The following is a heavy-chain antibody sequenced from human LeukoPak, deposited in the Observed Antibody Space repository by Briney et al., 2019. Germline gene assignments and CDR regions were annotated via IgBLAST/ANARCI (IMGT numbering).Heavy chain of an antibody. Sequence: GGSLRLSCAASGFTFSSYWMSWVRQAPGKGLEWVANIKQDGSEKYYVDSVKGRFTISRDNAKNSLYLQMNSLRAEDTAVYYCAREIHFGYCSGGSCYSDAFDIWGQGTMVTVSS. CDR1: GFTFSSYW. D-gene: IGHD2-15*01. V-gene: IGHV3-7*01. J-gene: IGHJ3*02. CDR2: IKQDGSEK. CDR3: AREIHFGYCSGGSCYSDAFDI.